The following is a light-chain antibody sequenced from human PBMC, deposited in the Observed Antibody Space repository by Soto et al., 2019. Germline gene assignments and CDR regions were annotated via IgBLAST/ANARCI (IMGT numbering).Light chain of an antibody. Sequence: AIQMTQSPSSLSASVGDRVTITCRASQGIRNELAWYQHKPGKAPRLLIYAASSLQTGVPSRFSGSGSGTDFTLTISSLQPEDFATYYCLQDYTYPRTFGPGTKVDIK. J-gene: IGKJ3*01. CDR3: LQDYTYPRT. CDR1: QGIRNE. CDR2: AAS. V-gene: IGKV1-6*01.